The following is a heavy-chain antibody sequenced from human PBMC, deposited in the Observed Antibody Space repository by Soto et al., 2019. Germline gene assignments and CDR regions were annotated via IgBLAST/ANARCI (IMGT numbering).Heavy chain of an antibody. Sequence: QVQLVQSGAEVKKPGSSVKVSCEASGGTFSSYAIRWVRQVPGQGLEWMGGIIPIFGTANYAQKFQGRVTITADESTSTAYMELSSLRSEDTAVYYCARDSNSGSYHHFDYWGQGTLVTVSS. V-gene: IGHV1-69*01. D-gene: IGHD1-26*01. CDR3: ARDSNSGSYHHFDY. CDR2: IIPIFGTA. CDR1: GGTFSSYA. J-gene: IGHJ4*02.